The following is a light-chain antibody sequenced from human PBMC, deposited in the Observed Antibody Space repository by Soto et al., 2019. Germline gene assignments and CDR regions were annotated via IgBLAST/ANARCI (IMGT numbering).Light chain of an antibody. J-gene: IGKJ5*01. CDR3: QQSKRYPIT. CDR1: QDINTY. CDR2: AAS. Sequence: DIQLTQSPSFLSASVGDRVTITCRASQDINTYLAWYQQKPGKAPKLLIFAASTLQNGVPSRFSGSGSGTEFNVTITRLQPEDFATYYCQQSKRYPITFGQGTRLEIK. V-gene: IGKV1-9*01.